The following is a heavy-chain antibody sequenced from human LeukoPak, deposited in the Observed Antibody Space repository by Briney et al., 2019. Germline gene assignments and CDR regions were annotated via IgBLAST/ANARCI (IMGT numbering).Heavy chain of an antibody. CDR2: ISCSGGDT. Sequence: PGGSLRLSCAVSGISLSNYGMSWVRQAPGKGLEWVAGISCSGGDTNYADSVKGRFTISRDNPKNTLYLQMNRLRAEDTAVYFCAKRGVVIRVILVGFHKEAYYFDSWGQGALVTVSS. CDR3: AKRGVVIRVILVGFHKEAYYFDS. V-gene: IGHV3-23*01. CDR1: GISLSNYG. D-gene: IGHD3-22*01. J-gene: IGHJ4*02.